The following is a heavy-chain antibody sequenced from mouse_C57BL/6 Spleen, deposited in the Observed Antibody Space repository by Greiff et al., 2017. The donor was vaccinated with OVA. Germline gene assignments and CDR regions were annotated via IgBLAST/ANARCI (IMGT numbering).Heavy chain of an antibody. D-gene: IGHD1-1*01. J-gene: IGHJ3*01. CDR3: AQIYYSAWFAY. CDR2: IWWNDDK. V-gene: IGHV8-5*01. CDR1: GFSLSTSNMG. Sequence: QVTLKESGPGILQPSQTLSLTCSFSGFSLSTSNMGIGWIRQPSGKGLEWLAHIWWNDDKYYNPSLKRRLTISKDTSNNQVYRKITRVDNADTATYYCAQIYYSAWFAYWGQGTLVTVSA.